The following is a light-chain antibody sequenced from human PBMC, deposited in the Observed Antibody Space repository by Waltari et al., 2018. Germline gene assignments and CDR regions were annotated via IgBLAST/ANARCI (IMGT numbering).Light chain of an antibody. V-gene: IGLV1-51*02. CDR3: ATWHSSLSAVV. CDR2: ETK. CDR1: SSDIGNNY. J-gene: IGLJ2*01. Sequence: QSVLTQPPSLSAAPGQKVTISCSGSSSDIGNNYVTWYQQLPGTAPKLLIYETKERPSGIPDRFSGSKSGTSATLGITGLQTADEAEYFCATWHSSLSAVVFGGGTKLTVL.